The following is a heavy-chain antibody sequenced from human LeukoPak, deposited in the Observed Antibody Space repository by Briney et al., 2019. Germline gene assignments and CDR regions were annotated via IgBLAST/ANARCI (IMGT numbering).Heavy chain of an antibody. CDR3: ARHLVVVVVPAATENWFDP. Sequence: PSETLSLTCTVSGGSISSYYWSWIRQPPGKGLEWIGYIYYSGSTYYNPSLKSRVTVSVDTSKNQFSLKLSSVTAADTAVYYCARHLVVVVVPAATENWFDPWGQGTLVTVSS. CDR1: GGSISSYY. CDR2: IYYSGST. D-gene: IGHD2-2*01. V-gene: IGHV4-59*08. J-gene: IGHJ5*02.